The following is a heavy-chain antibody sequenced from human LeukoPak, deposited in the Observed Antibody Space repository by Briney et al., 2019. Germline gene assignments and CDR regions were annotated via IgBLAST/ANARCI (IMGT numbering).Heavy chain of an antibody. V-gene: IGHV4-39*07. D-gene: IGHD3-22*01. Sequence: SETPSLTCTVSGGSISSSSDYWGWIRQPPGKGLEWIGSIYYSGDTYYNPPLKSRVSMSIDTSQNQFSLKLTSVTAADTAMYYCARRGPLEGYYDSSGYYFFDQWGQGSLVTVSS. J-gene: IGHJ4*02. CDR3: ARRGPLEGYYDSSGYYFFDQ. CDR1: GGSISSSSDY. CDR2: IYYSGDT.